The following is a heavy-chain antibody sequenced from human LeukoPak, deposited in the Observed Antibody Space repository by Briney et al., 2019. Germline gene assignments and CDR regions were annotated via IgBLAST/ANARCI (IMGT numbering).Heavy chain of an antibody. D-gene: IGHD3-3*01. CDR3: AKFYDFWGGPKGIPEG. Sequence: GGSLRLSCAASGFTFSSYGMHWVRQAPGKGLEWVAFIRYDGSNKYYADSVKGRFTISRDNSKNTLYLQMNSLRAEDTAVYYCAKFYDFWGGPKGIPEGGGQGTLVTVSS. V-gene: IGHV3-30*02. J-gene: IGHJ4*02. CDR2: IRYDGSNK. CDR1: GFTFSSYG.